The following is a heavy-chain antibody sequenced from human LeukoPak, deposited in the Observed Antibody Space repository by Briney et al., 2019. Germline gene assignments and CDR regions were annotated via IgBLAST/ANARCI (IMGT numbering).Heavy chain of an antibody. V-gene: IGHV4-4*07. J-gene: IGHJ4*02. CDR2: IYTSGST. CDR3: ARGGGGAAAGTDPFDY. CDR1: GGSISSYY. Sequence: SETLSLTCTVSGGSISSYYWSWIRRPAGKGLEWIGRIYTSGSTNYNPSLKSRVTMSVDTSKNQFSLKLSSVTAADTAVYYCARGGGGAAAGTDPFDYWGQGTLVTVSS. D-gene: IGHD6-13*01.